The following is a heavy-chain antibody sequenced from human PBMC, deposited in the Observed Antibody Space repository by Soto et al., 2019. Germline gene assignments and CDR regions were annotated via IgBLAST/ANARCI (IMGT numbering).Heavy chain of an antibody. J-gene: IGHJ4*02. Sequence: VVSLRLSCLSSVFTFINYLMSWVLQAPVKGLQWVANINRDGSEKYYVDSLKCRFTISRDNAENSLYPEMNTLRAEDTAVYYCARDPDGSGYYYYFENWGQGNMVNVSS. D-gene: IGHD3-22*01. CDR2: INRDGSEK. CDR3: ARDPDGSGYYYYFEN. CDR1: VFTFINYL. V-gene: IGHV3-7*03.